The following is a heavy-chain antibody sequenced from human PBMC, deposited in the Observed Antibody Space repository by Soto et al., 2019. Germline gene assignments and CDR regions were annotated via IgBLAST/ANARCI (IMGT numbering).Heavy chain of an antibody. Sequence: EVHLVESGGGLVQPGGSLRLSCAASGFTFSSYSLNWVRQAPGKGLEWVSYITSSGTTVYYADSVRGRFTISRDNAKNSLYLQMNSLRDDVTSGYYCARGSSNWAYYVDFWGQGTLVTVSS. D-gene: IGHD6-13*01. J-gene: IGHJ4*02. V-gene: IGHV3-48*02. CDR1: GFTFSSYS. CDR2: ITSSGTTV. CDR3: ARGSSNWAYYVDF.